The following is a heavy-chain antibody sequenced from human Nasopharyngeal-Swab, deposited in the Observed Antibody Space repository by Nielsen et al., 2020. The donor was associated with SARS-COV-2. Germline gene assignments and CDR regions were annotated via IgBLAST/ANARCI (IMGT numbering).Heavy chain of an antibody. D-gene: IGHD1-1*01. J-gene: IGHJ4*02. V-gene: IGHV3-11*04. CDR2: ISSSGSTI. CDR1: GFTFSDYY. CDR3: ATGDRASDY. Sequence: GESLKISCAATGFTFSDYYMSWIRQAPGKGLEWVSYISSSGSTIYYADSVKGRFTISRDNAKNSLYLQMNSLRAEDTAVYYCATGDRASDYWGQGTLVTVSS.